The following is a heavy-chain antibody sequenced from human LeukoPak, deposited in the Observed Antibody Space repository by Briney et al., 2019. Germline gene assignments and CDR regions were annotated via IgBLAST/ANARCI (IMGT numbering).Heavy chain of an antibody. CDR3: ARETHVDTAMVFDY. CDR1: GFTFDDYA. D-gene: IGHD5-18*01. CDR2: ISSNGGST. J-gene: IGHJ4*02. V-gene: IGHV3-64*01. Sequence: GGSLRLSCAASGFTFDDYAMHWVRQAPGKGLEYVSAISSNGGSTYYANSVKGRFTISRDNSKNTLYLQMGSLRAEDMAVYYCARETHVDTAMVFDYWGQGTLVTVSS.